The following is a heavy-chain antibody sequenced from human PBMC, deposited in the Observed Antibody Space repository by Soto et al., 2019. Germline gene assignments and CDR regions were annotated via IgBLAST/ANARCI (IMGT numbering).Heavy chain of an antibody. CDR3: GRETQYNFGSGYPFYYCYGMDV. J-gene: IGHJ6*02. V-gene: IGHV3-33*01. D-gene: IGHD3-3*01. CDR1: GFTFSSYG. CDR2: IWNDGSNK. Sequence: QVQLVESGGGVVQPGRSLRLSWAASGFTFSSYGMHWVRQAPGKGLEWVAVIWNDGSNKYYADSVKGRFTISRDNSKNTLYLKMSDQRAEDTAVYYCGRETQYNFGSGYPFYYCYGMDVWGQGTTVTVSS.